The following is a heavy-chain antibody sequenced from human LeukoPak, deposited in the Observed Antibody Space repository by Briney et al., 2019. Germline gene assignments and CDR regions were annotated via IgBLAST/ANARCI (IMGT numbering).Heavy chain of an antibody. CDR1: GFTFSTFA. Sequence: GGSLRLSCAASGFTFSTFAMSWVRQAPGKGLEWVSVISNSGGDTHYADSVRGRFTISRDNSKNTLYLQMNSLGAEDTAVYSCARGYCTSSSCYNDYWGQGTLVTVSS. V-gene: IGHV3-23*01. CDR3: ARGYCTSSSCYNDY. CDR2: ISNSGGDT. J-gene: IGHJ4*02. D-gene: IGHD2-2*02.